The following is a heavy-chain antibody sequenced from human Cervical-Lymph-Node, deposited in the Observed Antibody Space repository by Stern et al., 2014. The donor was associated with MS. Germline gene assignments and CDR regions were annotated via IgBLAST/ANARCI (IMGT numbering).Heavy chain of an antibody. Sequence: QVQLQESGPGLVKPSQTLSLTCTVSGGSISSGGYYWRWIRQHPEKGLEWIGHIYYTGTTDYNPSLKSLVSISLDTSKNQFSVKLRSVTAADTAVYYCASGAGGYFDYWGQGALVTVSS. CDR3: ASGAGGYFDY. V-gene: IGHV4-31*01. CDR2: IYYTGTT. D-gene: IGHD1-26*01. CDR1: GGSISSGGYY. J-gene: IGHJ4*02.